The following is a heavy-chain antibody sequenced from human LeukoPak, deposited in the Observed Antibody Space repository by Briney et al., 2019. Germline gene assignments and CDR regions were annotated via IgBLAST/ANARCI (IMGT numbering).Heavy chain of an antibody. CDR1: GYSISSDYY. D-gene: IGHD4-17*01. V-gene: IGHV4-38-2*02. J-gene: IGHJ5*02. CDR2: INHSGST. CDR3: ARLYTVTTTWFDP. Sequence: SETLSLTCTVSGYSISSDYYWSWIRQPPGKGLEWIGEINHSGSTNYNPSLKSRVTISVDTSKNQFSLKLSSVTAADTAVYYCARLYTVTTTWFDPWGQGTLVTVSS.